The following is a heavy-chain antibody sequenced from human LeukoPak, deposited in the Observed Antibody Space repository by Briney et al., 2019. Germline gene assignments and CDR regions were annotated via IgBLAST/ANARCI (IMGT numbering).Heavy chain of an antibody. D-gene: IGHD3-9*01. V-gene: IGHV3-23*01. J-gene: IGHJ4*02. Sequence: GGSLRLSCADSRFTFSSYAMSWVRQAPGKGLEWASAISGSGGGTYYADPVKGRFTISRDNSKNTLYLQMNSLRAEDTAVYYCAKELRYFDWLFGYFDYWSQGTLVTVSS. CDR1: RFTFSSYA. CDR3: AKELRYFDWLFGYFDY. CDR2: ISGSGGGT.